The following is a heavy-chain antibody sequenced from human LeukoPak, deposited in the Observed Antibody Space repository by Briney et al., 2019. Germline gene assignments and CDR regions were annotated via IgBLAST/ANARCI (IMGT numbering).Heavy chain of an antibody. V-gene: IGHV3-48*03. CDR2: ISSSGRTK. Sequence: GGSLRLSCAASEITFSSYEMNWVRQAPGKGLEWVSYISSSGRTKYYADSVKGRFTISRDNVKNSLYLQMNSLRAEDTAVYYCARDRQYWEPLDYWGQGTLVTVSS. CDR1: EITFSSYE. J-gene: IGHJ4*02. D-gene: IGHD1-26*01. CDR3: ARDRQYWEPLDY.